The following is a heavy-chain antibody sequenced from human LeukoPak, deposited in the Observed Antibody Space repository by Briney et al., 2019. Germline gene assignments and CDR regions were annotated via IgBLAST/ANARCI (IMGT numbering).Heavy chain of an antibody. CDR2: INPNSGGT. D-gene: IGHD5-18*01. CDR1: GYTFIGYY. CDR3: AIAWNTYGDFDY. J-gene: IGHJ4*02. Sequence: ASVKVSCMASGYTFIGYYMNWVRQAPGQGLEWMGWINPNSGGTNYAQKFQGRVTMTRDTSISTDYMELRRLTSDDTAVYYCAIAWNTYGDFDYWGQGTVVTVSS. V-gene: IGHV1-2*02.